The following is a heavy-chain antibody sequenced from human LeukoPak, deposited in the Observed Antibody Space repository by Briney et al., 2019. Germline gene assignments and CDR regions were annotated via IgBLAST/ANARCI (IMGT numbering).Heavy chain of an antibody. CDR3: ARVDSSGYNYSSAY. J-gene: IGHJ4*02. V-gene: IGHV3-30*09. CDR2: ISYDGSEK. CDR1: GFTLSSYA. D-gene: IGHD3-22*01. Sequence: GGSLRLSCAASGFTLSSYAMHGVRQAPGKGLEWGAVISYDGSEKYYADSVTGPFALSTDNSTHPLYLQVTSMRAAHTAVYYRARVDSSGYNYSSAYSGQPTL.